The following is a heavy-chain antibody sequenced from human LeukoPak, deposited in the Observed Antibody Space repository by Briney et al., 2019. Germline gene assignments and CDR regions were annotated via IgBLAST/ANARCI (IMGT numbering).Heavy chain of an antibody. Sequence: GGSLRLSCAASGFTFSSYGMHWVRQAPGKGLEWVAVIWYDGSNKYYADSVKGRLTTSRENSKNTLYLQMNSLRAEDTAVYYCARDVGRIAVAGTGTVDIWGQGTMVTVSS. CDR3: ARDVGRIAVAGTGTVDI. CDR2: IWYDGSNK. V-gene: IGHV3-33*01. J-gene: IGHJ3*02. D-gene: IGHD6-19*01. CDR1: GFTFSSYG.